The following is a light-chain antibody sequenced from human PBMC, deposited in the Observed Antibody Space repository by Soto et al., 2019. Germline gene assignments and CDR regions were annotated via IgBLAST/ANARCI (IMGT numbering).Light chain of an antibody. J-gene: IGKJ4*01. CDR2: DAS. CDR1: QSLSSW. Sequence: DIQMTQSPSTLSASVGDRVTITCRASQSLSSWLAWYQQKPGKAPKLLIYDASSLGSGVPSRFSGSGSGTEFTLTISSLQPDDFATYYCQQYNNFPFTFGGGTKVDIK. CDR3: QQYNNFPFT. V-gene: IGKV1-5*01.